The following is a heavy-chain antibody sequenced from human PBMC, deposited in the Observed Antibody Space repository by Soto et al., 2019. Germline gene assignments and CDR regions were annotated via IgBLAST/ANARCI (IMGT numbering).Heavy chain of an antibody. J-gene: IGHJ4*02. V-gene: IGHV3-48*01. D-gene: IGHD3-10*01. CDR1: GLTFSSYS. CDR3: AKYNTPLFGSGSSFDY. Sequence: GGSLRLSCAASGLTFSSYSMNWVRQAPGKGLEWVSYISSSSSTIYYADSVKGRFTISRDNAKHSLYLQVNSLRAEDTAVYYCAKYNTPLFGSGSSFDYWGQGTLVTVSS. CDR2: ISSSSSTI.